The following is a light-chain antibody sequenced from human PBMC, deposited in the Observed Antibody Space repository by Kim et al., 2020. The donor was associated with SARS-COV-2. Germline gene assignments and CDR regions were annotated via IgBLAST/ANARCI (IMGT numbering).Light chain of an antibody. CDR1: SLRSYY. CDR3: NSRDSSGNHVV. J-gene: IGLJ2*01. Sequence: SSELTQDPPVSVALGQTVRITCQGDSLRSYYASWYQQKPGQAPVLVIYGKNNRPSGIPDLFSGSSSGNTASLTITGAQAEDEADYYCNSRDSSGNHVVFGGGTQLTVL. CDR2: GKN. V-gene: IGLV3-19*01.